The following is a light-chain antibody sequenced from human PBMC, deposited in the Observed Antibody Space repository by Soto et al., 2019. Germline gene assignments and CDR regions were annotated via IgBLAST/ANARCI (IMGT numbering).Light chain of an antibody. J-gene: IGKJ3*01. CDR2: AAS. Sequence: DIQMTQSPSSVSASVGDRVTIACRASHNINSWLAWYQQKPGRAPRFLIYAASSRATGIPDRFTGSGSGTDFTLTISRLEPEDFAVYYCQYYGASPPFTFGPGTKVDIK. V-gene: IGKV1-12*01. CDR1: HNINSW. CDR3: QYYGASPPFT.